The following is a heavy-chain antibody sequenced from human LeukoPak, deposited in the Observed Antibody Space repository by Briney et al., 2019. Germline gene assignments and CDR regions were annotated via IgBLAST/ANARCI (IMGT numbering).Heavy chain of an antibody. CDR2: ISAYSGNT. CDR3: ARVVGGATRTPWYFDL. J-gene: IGHJ2*01. D-gene: IGHD1-26*01. Sequence: GASVKLFCKSSGGTFSIYSVSGVRQAPAQGLEGMGWISAYSGNTIYAQDVQGRGHITTDISTSKASMELRSLRSDDTAVYYCARVVGGATRTPWYFDLWGRGTLVTVSS. V-gene: IGHV1-18*01. CDR1: GGTFSIYS.